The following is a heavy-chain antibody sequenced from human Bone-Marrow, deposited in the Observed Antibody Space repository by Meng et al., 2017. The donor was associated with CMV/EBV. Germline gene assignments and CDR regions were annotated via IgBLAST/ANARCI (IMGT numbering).Heavy chain of an antibody. D-gene: IGHD3-3*01. CDR3: ARVEWGGYPYYYYYYGMDV. CDR1: GLTFSSYS. J-gene: IGHJ6*02. V-gene: IGHV3-48*04. CDR2: ISSSSSTI. Sequence: GESLKISCAASGLTFSSYSMNWVRQAPGKGLEWVSYISSSSSTIYYADSVKGRFTISRDNAKNSLYLQMNSLRAEDTAVYYCARVEWGGYPYYYYYYGMDVWGQGTTVAASS.